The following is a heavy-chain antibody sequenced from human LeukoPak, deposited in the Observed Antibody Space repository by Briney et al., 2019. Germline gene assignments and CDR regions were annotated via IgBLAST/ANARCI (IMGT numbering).Heavy chain of an antibody. CDR1: RFTFSSYA. V-gene: IGHV3-30-3*02. CDR3: AQEDIAAAGIDY. J-gene: IGHJ4*02. CDR2: ISYDGSNK. D-gene: IGHD6-13*01. Sequence: GGSLRLSCAASRFTFSSYAMHWVRQAPGKGLEWVAVISYDGSNKYYADSVKGRFTISRDNSKNTLYLQMNSLRAEDTAVYYCAQEDIAAAGIDYWGQGTLVTVSS.